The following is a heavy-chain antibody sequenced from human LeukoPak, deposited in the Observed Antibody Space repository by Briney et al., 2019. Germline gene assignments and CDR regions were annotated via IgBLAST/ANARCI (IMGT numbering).Heavy chain of an antibody. CDR2: IYSGGGT. J-gene: IGHJ4*02. CDR1: GFTVSSNY. CDR3: ARVLYGSGSEELDY. V-gene: IGHV3-53*01. Sequence: GGSLRLSCAASGFTVSSNYMSWVRQAPGKGLEWVSVIYSGGGTYYADSVEGRFTFSRDNSKNTLYLQMNSLRAEDTAVYYCARVLYGSGSEELDYWGQGTLVTVSS. D-gene: IGHD3-10*01.